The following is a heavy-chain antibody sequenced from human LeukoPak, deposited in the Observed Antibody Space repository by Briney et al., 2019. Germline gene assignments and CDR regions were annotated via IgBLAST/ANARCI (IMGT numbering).Heavy chain of an antibody. V-gene: IGHV1-24*01. Sequence: GASVKVSCTVSGYTLTELSMHWVRQAPGKGLEWMGSFDPEDGETIYAQKFQGRVTMTEDTSTDTAYMELSSLRSEDTAVYYCATGDSSSQQNWFDPWGQGTLVTVSS. CDR3: ATGDSSSQQNWFDP. D-gene: IGHD6-6*01. J-gene: IGHJ5*02. CDR2: FDPEDGET. CDR1: GYTLTELS.